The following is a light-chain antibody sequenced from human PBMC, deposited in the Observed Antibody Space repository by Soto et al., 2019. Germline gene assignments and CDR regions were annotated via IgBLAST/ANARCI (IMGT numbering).Light chain of an antibody. Sequence: EIVLTQSPGTLSLSPGERATLSCRASQSVTSSYLAWYQQKPGQAPRLLIYGASSRATGIPDRFSVSGSGTDFTLTINRLKPEDFAVYYCQQYGSSPRTFGQGTKLEIK. J-gene: IGKJ2*01. CDR1: QSVTSSY. CDR2: GAS. V-gene: IGKV3-20*01. CDR3: QQYGSSPRT.